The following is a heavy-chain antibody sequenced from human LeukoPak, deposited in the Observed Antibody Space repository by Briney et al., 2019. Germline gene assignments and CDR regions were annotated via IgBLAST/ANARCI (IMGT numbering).Heavy chain of an antibody. CDR2: IFFTGSDNS. D-gene: IGHD6-13*01. CDR1: GGSLTNYY. Sequence: SETLSLTCTVSGGSLTNYYWTWIRQPPGKGLEWIGYIFFTGSDNSNYNPSLRSRVTISIDTSKNQFSLELRSVTAADTAVYYCARAGIAAAGIDYWGQGTLVTVSS. V-gene: IGHV4-59*12. CDR3: ARAGIAAAGIDY. J-gene: IGHJ4*02.